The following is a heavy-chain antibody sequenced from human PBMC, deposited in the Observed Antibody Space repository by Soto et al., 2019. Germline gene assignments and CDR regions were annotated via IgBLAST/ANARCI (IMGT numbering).Heavy chain of an antibody. Sequence: QVQLVQSGAEVKKLGASVKVSCKASGYTFTSYAMHWVRQAPGQRLEWMGWINAGNGNTKYSQKFQGRVTITRDTSASTAYMELSSLRSEDTAVYYCARAEGYDFWSGYYLDYWGQGTLVTVSS. V-gene: IGHV1-3*01. CDR2: INAGNGNT. J-gene: IGHJ4*02. D-gene: IGHD3-3*01. CDR1: GYTFTSYA. CDR3: ARAEGYDFWSGYYLDY.